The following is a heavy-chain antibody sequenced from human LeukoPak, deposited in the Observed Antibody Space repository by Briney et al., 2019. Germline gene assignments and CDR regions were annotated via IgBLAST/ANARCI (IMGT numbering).Heavy chain of an antibody. V-gene: IGHV4-59*08. CDR1: GGSIRSYY. J-gene: IGHJ5*02. CDR2: IYYSGST. Sequence: SETLSLTCTVSGGSIRSYYWSWIRQPPGKGLEWIGYIYYSGSTNYNPSLKSRVTISVDTSKNQFSLRLSSVTAADTAVYYCARHGITMVRGVIRATGDWFDPWGQGTLVTVSP. CDR3: ARHGITMVRGVIRATGDWFDP. D-gene: IGHD3-10*01.